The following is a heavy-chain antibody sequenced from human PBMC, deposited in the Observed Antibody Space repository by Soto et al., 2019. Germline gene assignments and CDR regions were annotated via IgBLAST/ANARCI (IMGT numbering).Heavy chain of an antibody. V-gene: IGHV4-4*07. D-gene: IGHD3-10*01. CDR3: ERAPLITMVRGVAWFDP. CDR2: IYTSGST. Sequence: PSETLSLTCTVSGGSISSYYLSWIRQPAGKGLEWIGRIYTSGSTNYNPSLKSRVTMSVDTSKNQFSLKLSSVTAADTAVYYCERAPLITMVRGVAWFDPWGQGTLVTVSS. CDR1: GGSISSYY. J-gene: IGHJ5*02.